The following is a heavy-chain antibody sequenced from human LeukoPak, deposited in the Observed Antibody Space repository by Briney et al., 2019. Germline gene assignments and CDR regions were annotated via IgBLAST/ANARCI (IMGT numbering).Heavy chain of an antibody. Sequence: GGSLRLSCAASGFTFSSYAMSWVRQAPGKGLEWVSAISGSGGSTYYADPVKGRFTISRDNSKNTLYLQMNSLRAEDTAVYYCAKDENYYDSSGYYMRGAFDIWGQGTMVTVSS. V-gene: IGHV3-23*01. CDR2: ISGSGGST. CDR1: GFTFSSYA. D-gene: IGHD3-22*01. CDR3: AKDENYYDSSGYYMRGAFDI. J-gene: IGHJ3*02.